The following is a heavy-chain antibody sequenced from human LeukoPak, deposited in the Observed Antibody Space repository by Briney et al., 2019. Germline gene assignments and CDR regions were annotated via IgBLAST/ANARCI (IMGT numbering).Heavy chain of an antibody. V-gene: IGHV4-59*01. CDR2: IYYSGST. J-gene: IGHJ4*02. Sequence: PSETLSLTCTVSGGSISSYYRSWIRQPPGKGLEWIGYIYYSGSTNYSPSLKSRLTISVDTSKNQFSLKLSSVTAADTAVYYCARGRSGSYHSPFDYWGQGTLVTVSS. CDR3: ARGRSGSYHSPFDY. CDR1: GGSISSYY. D-gene: IGHD1-26*01.